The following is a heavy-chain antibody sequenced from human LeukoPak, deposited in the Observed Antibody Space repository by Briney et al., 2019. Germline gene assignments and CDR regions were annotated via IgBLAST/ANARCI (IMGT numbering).Heavy chain of an antibody. D-gene: IGHD4-11*01. J-gene: IGHJ4*02. V-gene: IGHV4-59*08. Sequence: SETLSLTCTVSGGSISSYPWSWIRQPPGKGLEWIGYISYSGSTNSNPSLKSPVTISVDTSKNQFSLKLSSVTAADTAVYYCARHGSGLQYPLDYWGQGTLVTVSS. CDR2: ISYSGST. CDR1: GGSISSYP. CDR3: ARHGSGLQYPLDY.